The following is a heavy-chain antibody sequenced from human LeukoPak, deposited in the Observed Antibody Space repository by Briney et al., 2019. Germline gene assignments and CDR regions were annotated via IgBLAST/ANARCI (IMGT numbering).Heavy chain of an antibody. V-gene: IGHV3-21*04. D-gene: IGHD3-9*01. CDR1: GFDFNSYS. CDR3: ARDRGPYYDILTGYYTPGWFDP. CDR2: ISSTSDYI. J-gene: IGHJ5*02. Sequence: PGGSLRLSCAASGFDFNSYSMTWVRQAPGKGLEWVSIISSTSDYIFDADSVKGRFTISRDNAKNSLFLQMNSLRAEDTAVYYCARDRGPYYDILTGYYTPGWFDPWGQGTLVTVSS.